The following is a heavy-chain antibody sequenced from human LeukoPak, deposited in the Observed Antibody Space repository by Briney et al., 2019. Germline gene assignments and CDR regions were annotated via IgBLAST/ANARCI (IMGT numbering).Heavy chain of an antibody. CDR3: ARVGGYDSGPFDY. Sequence: GGSLRLSCAASGFTFSSYAMHWVRQAPGKGLEWVANIKQDGSEKYYVDSVKGRFTISRDNAKNSLYLQMNSLRAEDTAVYYCARVGGYDSGPFDYWGQGTLVTVSS. CDR2: IKQDGSEK. D-gene: IGHD5-12*01. CDR1: GFTFSSYA. V-gene: IGHV3-7*03. J-gene: IGHJ4*02.